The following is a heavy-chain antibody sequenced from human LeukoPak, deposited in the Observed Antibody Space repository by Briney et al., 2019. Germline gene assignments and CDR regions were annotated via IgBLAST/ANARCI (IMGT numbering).Heavy chain of an antibody. CDR1: GFTSSAYD. D-gene: IGHD2-2*01. Sequence: GESLRLSCAASGFTSSAYDMHWVRHITGGGLEWVSTSGTVGDTFYSDSVKGRFTISGENAKNSVHLQMNSLRVEDSAIYFCVRAAMPYIINGRRFDYWGQGTLVTVSS. CDR3: VRAAMPYIINGRRFDY. J-gene: IGHJ4*02. V-gene: IGHV3-13*04. CDR2: SGTVGDT.